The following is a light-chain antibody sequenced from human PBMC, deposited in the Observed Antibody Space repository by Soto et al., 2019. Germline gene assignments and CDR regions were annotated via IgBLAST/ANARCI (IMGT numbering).Light chain of an antibody. CDR2: DAS. Sequence: EIVLTQSPATLSLSPGERATLSCSASQSVSSYLAWYQHKPGQAPRLLIYDASNRATGIPARFSGSGSGTDFTLTISSLEPEDFAVYYYQQRYNWPLTFGGGTKVEIK. V-gene: IGKV3-11*01. J-gene: IGKJ4*01. CDR1: QSVSSY. CDR3: QQRYNWPLT.